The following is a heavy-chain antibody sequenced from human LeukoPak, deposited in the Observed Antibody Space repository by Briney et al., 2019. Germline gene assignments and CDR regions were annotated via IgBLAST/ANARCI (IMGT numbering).Heavy chain of an antibody. D-gene: IGHD3-9*01. J-gene: IGHJ4*02. CDR1: GGTFSSYA. CDR3: ARSKALRLDDIYY. V-gene: IGHV1-69*13. Sequence: SVKVSCKTSGGTFSSYAISWVRQAPGQGLEWMGGIIPIFGTANYAQKFQGRVTITADESTSTAYMELSSLRSEDTAVYYCARSKALRLDDIYYWGQGTLVTVSS. CDR2: IIPIFGTA.